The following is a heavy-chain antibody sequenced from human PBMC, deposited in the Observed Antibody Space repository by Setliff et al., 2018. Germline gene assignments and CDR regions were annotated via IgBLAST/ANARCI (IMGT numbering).Heavy chain of an antibody. CDR3: GRAGVAAADRKGLLDY. Sequence: EESLKISCQGSGYSFTTYWIGWVRQMPGKGLEWMGIIYPGDSDARYSPSFQGRVTMTSDTSTSTVYLDLSGLTSEDTAVYYCGRAGVAAADRKGLLDYWGQGTLVTVS. CDR2: IYPGDSDA. CDR1: GYSFTTYW. D-gene: IGHD6-13*01. V-gene: IGHV5-51*01. J-gene: IGHJ4*02.